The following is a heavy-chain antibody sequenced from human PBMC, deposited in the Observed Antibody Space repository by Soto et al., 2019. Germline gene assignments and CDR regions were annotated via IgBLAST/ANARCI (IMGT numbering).Heavy chain of an antibody. CDR3: ARGAGGFDY. CDR2: ISGGGGST. Sequence: EVQLLESGGGLVQPGGSLRLSCAASGFTFSTYAMTWVRQAPGKGLEWVSTISGGGGSTYYVDSVKGRFTISRDNSKNTLYLQMNSLRAEDTAIYYCARGAGGFDYWGQGTLVTVSS. J-gene: IGHJ4*02. V-gene: IGHV3-23*01. CDR1: GFTFSTYA. D-gene: IGHD3-10*01.